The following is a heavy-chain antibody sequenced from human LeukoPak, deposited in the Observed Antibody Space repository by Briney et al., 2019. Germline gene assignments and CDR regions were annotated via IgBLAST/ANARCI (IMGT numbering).Heavy chain of an antibody. CDR3: ARDSGTIFGVVIIGPGYYYGMDV. D-gene: IGHD3-3*01. Sequence: GGSLRLSCAASGFTFSSYSMNWVRQAPGKGLEWVSSISSSSSYTYYADSVKGRFTISRDNAKNSLYLQMNSLRAEDTAVYYCARDSGTIFGVVIIGPGYYYGMDVWGQGTTVTVSS. CDR2: ISSSSSYT. V-gene: IGHV3-21*01. CDR1: GFTFSSYS. J-gene: IGHJ6*02.